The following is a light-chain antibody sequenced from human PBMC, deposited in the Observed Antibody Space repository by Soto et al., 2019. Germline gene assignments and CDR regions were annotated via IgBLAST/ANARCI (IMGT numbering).Light chain of an antibody. J-gene: IGKJ5*01. CDR2: DVS. V-gene: IGKV1-33*01. Sequence: DIQMTQSPSSLSASVGDRVTITCQASQDINNYLNWYQQKPGKAPSLLIFDVSNLETGGPSRFSGSGSGTHFTFTISSLQPEDIATYYCQQYHSLPLTFGQGTRLDMK. CDR1: QDINNY. CDR3: QQYHSLPLT.